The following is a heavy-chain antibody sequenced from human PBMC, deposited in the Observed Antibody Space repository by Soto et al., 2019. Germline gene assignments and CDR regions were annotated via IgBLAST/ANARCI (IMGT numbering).Heavy chain of an antibody. V-gene: IGHV4-61*03. CDR3: ARDHITGPLDS. Sequence: QVHLQESGPGLVKPSETLSLSCTVSVGSVSSGSYYWSWIRQPPGKALEFIGHIFHSWTTNYNPALKSPVIISVDTPANHFSLRLRSVTAADTAVYYCARDHITGPLDSWGQGYLVTVSS. CDR1: VGSVSSGSYY. D-gene: IGHD1-20*01. CDR2: IFHSWTT. J-gene: IGHJ4*02.